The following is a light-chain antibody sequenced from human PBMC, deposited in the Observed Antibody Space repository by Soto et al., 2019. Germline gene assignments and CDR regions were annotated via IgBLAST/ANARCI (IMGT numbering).Light chain of an antibody. Sequence: QSVLTQSPSASASLGASVKLTCTLSSEHSGYAIAWHQQQPEKGPRYLMKVNSDGSHSKGDGIPDRFSGSSSGAERYLTISSLQSEDEADYYCQTWGTIIEEVVFGGGTQLTVL. CDR3: QTWGTIIEEVV. V-gene: IGLV4-69*01. CDR2: VNSDGSH. CDR1: SEHSGYA. J-gene: IGLJ2*01.